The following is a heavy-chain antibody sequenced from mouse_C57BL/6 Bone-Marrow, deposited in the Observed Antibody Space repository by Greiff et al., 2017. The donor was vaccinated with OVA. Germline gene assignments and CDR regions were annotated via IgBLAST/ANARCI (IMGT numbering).Heavy chain of an antibody. V-gene: IGHV7-1*01. Sequence: EVKVVESGGGLVQSGRSLRLSCATSGFTFSDFYMEWVRQAPGKGLEWIAASRNKANDYTTEYSASVKVRFIVSRDTSQSILYLQMNALRAEDTAIYYCARDAKLYAMDYWGQGTSVTVSS. CDR2: SRNKANDYTT. J-gene: IGHJ4*01. CDR1: GFTFSDFY. CDR3: ARDAKLYAMDY.